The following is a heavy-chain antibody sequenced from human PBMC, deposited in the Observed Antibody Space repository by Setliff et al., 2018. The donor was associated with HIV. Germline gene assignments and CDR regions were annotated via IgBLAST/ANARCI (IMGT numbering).Heavy chain of an antibody. J-gene: IGHJ6*02. CDR2: INNDATIT. Sequence: HPGGSLRLSCEASGFSFSSYWMNWVRQAPGKGLMWVSHINNDATITNYADSVKGRFTISRDNAKNTLYLQMNSLRAEDTAVYYCARGGDYYYYYAMDFWGQGTTVTVSS. CDR3: ARGGDYYYYYAMDF. V-gene: IGHV3-74*01. D-gene: IGHD3-16*01. CDR1: GFSFSSYW.